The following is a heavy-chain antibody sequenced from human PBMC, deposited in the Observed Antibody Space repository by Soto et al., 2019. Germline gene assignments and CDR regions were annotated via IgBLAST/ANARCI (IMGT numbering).Heavy chain of an antibody. CDR2: INSDGSST. Sequence: GGSLRLSCTASGFTFSSYWMHRVRQSPGKGLGWFSRINSDGSSTSYADSLKVRFTISRDNAKNTLYLQMNSLRAEETAVYYCARSIDPPNYYYYAMYVWGQGTTVTVSS. V-gene: IGHV3-74*01. CDR3: ARSIDPPNYYYYAMYV. CDR1: GFTFSSYW. D-gene: IGHD2-15*01. J-gene: IGHJ6*02.